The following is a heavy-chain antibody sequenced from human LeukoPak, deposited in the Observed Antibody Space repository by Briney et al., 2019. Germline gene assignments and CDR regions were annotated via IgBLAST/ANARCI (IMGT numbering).Heavy chain of an antibody. CDR3: AKDKGPYSFGLSPFDS. CDR2: INGGGGST. V-gene: IGHV3-23*01. J-gene: IGHJ4*02. D-gene: IGHD5-18*01. CDR1: GFTFSSYA. Sequence: GGSLRLSCGASGFTFSSYAMSWVRQAPGKGLEWVSAINGGGGSTYYADSVKGRFTISRVNSKNTLYLQMNSLRAEDTAVYYCAKDKGPYSFGLSPFDSWGQGTLVTVSS.